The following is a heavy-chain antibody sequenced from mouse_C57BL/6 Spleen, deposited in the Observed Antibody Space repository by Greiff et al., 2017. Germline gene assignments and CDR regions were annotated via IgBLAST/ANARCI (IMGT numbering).Heavy chain of an antibody. J-gene: IGHJ4*01. CDR1: GFTFTDYY. Sequence: EVKVVESGGGLVQPGGSLSLSCAASGFTFTDYYMSWVRQPPGKALEWLGFIRNKANGYTTAYSASVKGRFTISRDNSQSILYLQMNALRAEDSATYYCARSLLLRSAMDYWGQGTSVTVSS. D-gene: IGHD1-1*01. CDR3: ARSLLLRSAMDY. CDR2: IRNKANGYTT. V-gene: IGHV7-3*01.